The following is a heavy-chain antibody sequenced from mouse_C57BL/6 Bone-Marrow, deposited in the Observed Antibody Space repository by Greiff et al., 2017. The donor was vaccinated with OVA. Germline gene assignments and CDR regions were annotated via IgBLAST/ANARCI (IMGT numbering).Heavy chain of an antibody. Sequence: EVKLMESGGGLVQPGGSLKLSCAASGFTFSDYGMAWVRQAPRKGPEWVAFISNLAYSIYYADTVTGRFTISRENAKNTLYLEMSSLRSEDTAMYYCARGDNWDWFAYWGQGTLVTVSA. CDR2: ISNLAYSI. D-gene: IGHD4-1*02. CDR1: GFTFSDYG. J-gene: IGHJ3*01. V-gene: IGHV5-15*01. CDR3: ARGDNWDWFAY.